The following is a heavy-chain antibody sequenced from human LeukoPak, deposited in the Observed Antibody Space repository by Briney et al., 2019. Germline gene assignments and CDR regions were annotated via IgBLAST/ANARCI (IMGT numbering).Heavy chain of an antibody. V-gene: IGHV3-7*01. J-gene: IGHJ6*02. CDR2: IKEDESEK. Sequence: GGSLRLSCAASGFTFSTYWMSWVRQAPGKGLEWVANIKEDESEKYYVDSVKGRFTISRDNAQNSLNLQMNSLRPEDTAMYYCARVRTTGSYYGMDVWGQGTTVTASS. D-gene: IGHD3-10*01. CDR3: ARVRTTGSYYGMDV. CDR1: GFTFSTYW.